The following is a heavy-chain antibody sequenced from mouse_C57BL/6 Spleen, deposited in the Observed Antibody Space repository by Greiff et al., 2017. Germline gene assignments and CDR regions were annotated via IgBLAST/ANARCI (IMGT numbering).Heavy chain of an antibody. D-gene: IGHD6-1*01. CDR2: ILPGSGST. Sequence: QVQLQQSGAELMKPGASVKLSCTATGYTFTGYWIEWVKQRPGHGLEWIGEILPGSGSTNYNEKFKGTATITADTSSNTAYMQLSSLTTEDYAIYYCARFNPRNGRDYWGQGTSVTVAS. V-gene: IGHV1-9*01. CDR3: ARFNPRNGRDY. J-gene: IGHJ4*01. CDR1: GYTFTGYW.